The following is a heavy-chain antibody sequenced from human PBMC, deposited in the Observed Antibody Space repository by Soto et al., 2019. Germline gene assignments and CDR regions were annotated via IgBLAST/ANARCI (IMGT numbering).Heavy chain of an antibody. D-gene: IGHD6-13*01. J-gene: IGHJ4*02. CDR2: IDPSDSYT. V-gene: IGHV5-10-1*01. Sequence: PGESLKISCKGSGYSFTSYWISWVRQMPGKGLEWMGRIDPSDSYTNYSPSFQGHVTISADKSISTAYLQWSSLKASDTAMYYCVRRQAAAGDHDLPLACWGQGTLVTVS. CDR3: VRRQAAAGDHDLPLAC. CDR1: GYSFTSYW.